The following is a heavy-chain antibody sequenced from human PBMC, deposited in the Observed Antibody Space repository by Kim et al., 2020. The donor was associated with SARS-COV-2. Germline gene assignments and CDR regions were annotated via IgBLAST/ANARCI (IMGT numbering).Heavy chain of an antibody. CDR2: ISAYNGNT. Sequence: ASVKVSCKASGYTFTSYGISWVRQAPGQGLEWMGWISAYNGNTNYAQKLQGRVTMTTDTSTSTAYMELRSLRSDDTAVYYCARYDILTGYQESWAFDIWGQGTMVTVSS. D-gene: IGHD3-9*01. CDR3: ARYDILTGYQESWAFDI. V-gene: IGHV1-18*01. CDR1: GYTFTSYG. J-gene: IGHJ3*02.